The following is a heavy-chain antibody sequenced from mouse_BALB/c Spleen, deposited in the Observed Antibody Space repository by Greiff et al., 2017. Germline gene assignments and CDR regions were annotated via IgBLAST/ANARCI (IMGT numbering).Heavy chain of an antibody. V-gene: IGHV1S81*02. CDR2: INPSNGGT. CDR3: TRSDGNCPDY. CDR1: GYTFTSYY. Sequence: QVQLQQSGAELVKPGASVKLSCKASGYTFTSYYMYWVKQRPGQGLEWIGEINPSNGGTNFNEKFKSKATLTVDKSSSTAYMQLSSLTSEDSAVYYCTRSDGNCPDYWGQGTTLTVSS. D-gene: IGHD2-1*01. J-gene: IGHJ2*01.